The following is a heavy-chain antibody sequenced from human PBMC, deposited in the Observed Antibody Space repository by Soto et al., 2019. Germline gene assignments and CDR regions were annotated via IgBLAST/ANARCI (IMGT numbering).Heavy chain of an antibody. CDR3: ARDPFCSSTNCYSGRFDY. CDR2: IYYIVSS. V-gene: IGHV4-31*03. CDR1: CGSIISGGYY. D-gene: IGHD2-2*01. Sequence: SETLSLTSTVSCGSIISGGYYWSWIRQRPGKGLEWIGYIYYIVSSLYSPSLKSRVSISVDTSKNQFSLILSSVTAADTAVYYCARDPFCSSTNCYSGRFDYWGQGTLVTVSS. J-gene: IGHJ4*02.